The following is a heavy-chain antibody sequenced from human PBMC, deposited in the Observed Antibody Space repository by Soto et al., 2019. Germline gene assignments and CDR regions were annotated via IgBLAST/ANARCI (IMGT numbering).Heavy chain of an antibody. J-gene: IGHJ3*02. V-gene: IGHV1-18*01. Sequence: ASVKVSCKASGYNFTSYGISWVRQAPGQGLEWMGWISAYNGNTNYAQKLQGRVTMTTDTSTSTAYMELRSLRSDGTAVYYCARVVDYYDSSGPIRITHAAFDIWGQGTRVTVSS. CDR2: ISAYNGNT. CDR3: ARVVDYYDSSGPIRITHAAFDI. CDR1: GYNFTSYG. D-gene: IGHD3-22*01.